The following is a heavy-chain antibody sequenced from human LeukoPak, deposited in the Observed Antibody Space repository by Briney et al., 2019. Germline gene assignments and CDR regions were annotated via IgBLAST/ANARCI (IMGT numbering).Heavy chain of an antibody. D-gene: IGHD4-23*01. CDR2: INHSGST. V-gene: IGHV4-34*01. Sequence: KPSETLSLTCAVYGGSFSGYYWSWIRQPPGKGLGWIGEINHSGSTNYNPSLKSRVIISQDTSKNQFSLKLSSVTAADTAVYYCASYGGHSVLDYWGQGTLVTVSS. J-gene: IGHJ4*02. CDR1: GGSFSGYY. CDR3: ASYGGHSVLDY.